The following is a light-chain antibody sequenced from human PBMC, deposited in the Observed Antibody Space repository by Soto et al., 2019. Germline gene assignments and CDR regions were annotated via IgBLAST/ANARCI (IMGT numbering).Light chain of an antibody. V-gene: IGLV1-44*01. CDR1: SSNIGSNT. Sequence: QSVLTQPPSASGTPGQRFTISCSGSSSNIGSNTVNWYQQLPGTAPKLLIYTNNQRPSGVPDRFSGSKSGTSASLAISGLQSEDEADYYCAACDDSLNGVIFGGGTKLTVL. CDR3: AACDDSLNGVI. CDR2: TNN. J-gene: IGLJ2*01.